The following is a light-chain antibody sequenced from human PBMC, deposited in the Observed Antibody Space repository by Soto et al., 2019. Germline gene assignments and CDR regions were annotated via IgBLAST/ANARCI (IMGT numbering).Light chain of an antibody. Sequence: VLTQSPDTLSLSPGERATLSCKASQRVSSSYLAWYQQKPGQAPRLLIYGASSRATGIPDRFSGSGSGTDFTLTISRLEPEDFAVYYCQQYGSSPLTFGGGTKVDIK. CDR1: QRVSSSY. CDR2: GAS. CDR3: QQYGSSPLT. V-gene: IGKV3-20*01. J-gene: IGKJ4*01.